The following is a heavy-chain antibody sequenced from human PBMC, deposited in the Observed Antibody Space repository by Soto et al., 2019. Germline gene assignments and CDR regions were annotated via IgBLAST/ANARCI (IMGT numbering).Heavy chain of an antibody. CDR1: GGSISSYY. V-gene: IGHV4-59*01. J-gene: IGHJ4*02. D-gene: IGHD2-2*01. Sequence: PSETLSLTCTVSGGSISSYYWSWIRQPPGKGLERIGYIYYSGSTNYNPSLKSRVTISVDTSKNQFSLKLSSVTAADTAVYYCARYGSGVPAAIAYWGQGTLVTVSS. CDR3: ARYGSGVPAAIAY. CDR2: IYYSGST.